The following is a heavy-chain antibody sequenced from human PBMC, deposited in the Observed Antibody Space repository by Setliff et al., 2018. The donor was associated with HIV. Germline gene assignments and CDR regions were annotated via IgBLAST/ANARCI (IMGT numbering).Heavy chain of an antibody. CDR2: IIPIFGTV. Sequence: ASVKVSCKASGGTFSSYAISWVRQAPGQGLEWMGGIIPIFGTVKYPLKFQGRVTITADDSTSTAYMGLSSLRSEDTAVYYCANLAYCSGDCYSPGASGIWGQGTMVTVSS. CDR1: GGTFSSYA. J-gene: IGHJ3*02. CDR3: ANLAYCSGDCYSPGASGI. V-gene: IGHV1-69*13. D-gene: IGHD2-21*01.